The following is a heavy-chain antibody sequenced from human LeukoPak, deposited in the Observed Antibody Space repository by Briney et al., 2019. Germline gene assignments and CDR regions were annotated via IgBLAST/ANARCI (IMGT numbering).Heavy chain of an antibody. J-gene: IGHJ5*02. CDR1: DYSISSGYH. D-gene: IGHD4-11*01. Sequence: PSETLSLTCAVSDYSISSGYHWAWIRQSPGKGLEWIGSMSHSGSTYYNPSLKSRVTISVDTSKNQFSVKLSSVSAADTAVYYCARRPYDYSNYPFDPWGQGTLVTVSS. CDR2: MSHSGST. CDR3: ARRPYDYSNYPFDP. V-gene: IGHV4-38-2*01.